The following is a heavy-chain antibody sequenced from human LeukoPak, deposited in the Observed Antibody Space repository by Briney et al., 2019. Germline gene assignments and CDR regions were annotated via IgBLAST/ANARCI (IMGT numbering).Heavy chain of an antibody. D-gene: IGHD3-3*01. CDR2: IYTSGST. CDR3: ARDRGYDFWSGWPEFDP. Sequence: SETLSLTCTVSGGSISSSSYYWSWIRQPAGKGLEWIGRIYTSGSTNYNPSLKSRVTMSVDTSKNQFSLKLSSVTAADTAVYYCARDRGYDFWSGWPEFDPWGQGTLVTVSS. V-gene: IGHV4-61*02. J-gene: IGHJ5*02. CDR1: GGSISSSSYY.